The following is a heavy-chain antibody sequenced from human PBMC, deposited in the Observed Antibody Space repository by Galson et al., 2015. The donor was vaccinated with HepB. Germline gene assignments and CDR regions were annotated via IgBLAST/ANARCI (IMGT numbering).Heavy chain of an antibody. CDR1: GGTFNTYA. Sequence: SVKVSCKASGGTFNTYAISWVRQAPGQGLEWMGGIIPILGIPNYAQKFQGRVTITADKSTSTGYMELSSLRSEDTAVYYCARSVLDGDYVDYYYYMDVWGKGTTVTVSS. CDR2: IIPILGIP. V-gene: IGHV1-69*10. D-gene: IGHD4-17*01. CDR3: ARSVLDGDYVDYYYYMDV. J-gene: IGHJ6*03.